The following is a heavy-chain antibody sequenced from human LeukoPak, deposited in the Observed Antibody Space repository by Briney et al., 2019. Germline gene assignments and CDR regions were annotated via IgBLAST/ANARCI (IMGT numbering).Heavy chain of an antibody. CDR1: GFTFSSYS. CDR3: ARDSSGWYYFDY. CDR2: ISSSSSHI. Sequence: GGSLRLSCAASGFTFSSYSMNWVRQAPGKGLEWVSSISSSSSHIYYADSVKGRFTISRDNAKNSLYLQMNSLRAEDTAVYYCARDSSGWYYFDYWGQGTLVTVSS. J-gene: IGHJ4*02. D-gene: IGHD6-19*01. V-gene: IGHV3-21*01.